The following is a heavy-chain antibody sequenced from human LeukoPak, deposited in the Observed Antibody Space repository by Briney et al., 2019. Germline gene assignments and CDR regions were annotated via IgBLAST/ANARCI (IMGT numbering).Heavy chain of an antibody. J-gene: IGHJ4*02. CDR2: ISSSSSYN. Sequence: GGSLSLSCAASGFTFSSYNMNWIRQAPGKGLEWVSSISSSSSYNYYAGAVKGVFTISRDNAKNLLYLQMTSLRAEDSAVYDCARETYCYGCWLGYWGQGTVVTVSS. D-gene: IGHD5-18*01. CDR1: GFTFSSYN. V-gene: IGHV3-21*01. CDR3: ARETYCYGCWLGY.